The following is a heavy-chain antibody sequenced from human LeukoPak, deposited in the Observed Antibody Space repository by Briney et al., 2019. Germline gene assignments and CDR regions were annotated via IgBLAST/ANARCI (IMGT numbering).Heavy chain of an antibody. Sequence: GGSLRLSCTASGFTLGSHDMHWIRQIPGQGLEWVAAVSSGFHAFFADSVQGRFTVSREDARNSLYLQMNSLRAGDTAVYYCVREARGYHYTYFDYWGQGTLVTVSS. V-gene: IGHV3-13*01. CDR1: GFTLGSHD. CDR2: VSSGFHA. D-gene: IGHD5-18*01. J-gene: IGHJ4*02. CDR3: VREARGYHYTYFDY.